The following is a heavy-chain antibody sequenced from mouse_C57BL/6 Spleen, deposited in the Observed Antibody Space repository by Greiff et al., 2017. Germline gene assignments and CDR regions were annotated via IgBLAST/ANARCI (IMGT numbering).Heavy chain of an antibody. CDR1: GFTFTDYY. CDR2: IRNKANGYTT. Sequence: EVNLVESGGGLVQPGGSLSLSCAASGFTFTDYYMSWVRQPPGKALEWLGFIRNKANGYTTEYSASVKGRFTISRDNSQSILYLQMNALRAEDSATYYCARSTVRAYYCDYWGQGTTLTVSS. D-gene: IGHD1-1*01. J-gene: IGHJ2*01. V-gene: IGHV7-3*01. CDR3: ARSTVRAYYCDY.